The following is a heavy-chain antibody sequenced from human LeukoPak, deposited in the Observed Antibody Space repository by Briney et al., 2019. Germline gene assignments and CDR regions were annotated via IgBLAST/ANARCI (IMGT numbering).Heavy chain of an antibody. D-gene: IGHD3-10*01. CDR1: GFTFSSYW. J-gene: IGHJ4*02. CDR2: ISSDGSST. V-gene: IGHV3-74*01. Sequence: QPGGSLRLSHAASGFTFSSYWMHWVRQVPGKGLVWVSRISSDGSSTSYADSVKGRFTISRDNARNTLYLQMNSLRAEDTAVYYCARDLTMVRGLRSRGVDFWGQGTLVTVSS. CDR3: ARDLTMVRGLRSRGVDF.